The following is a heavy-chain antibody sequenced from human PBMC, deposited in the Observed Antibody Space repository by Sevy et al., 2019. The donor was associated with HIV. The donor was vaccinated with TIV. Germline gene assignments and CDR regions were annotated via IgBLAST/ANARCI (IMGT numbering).Heavy chain of an antibody. CDR2: ISSSGSTI. V-gene: IGHV3-48*03. CDR1: GFTFSSYE. CDR3: ARDLLAEYFQH. D-gene: IGHD2-15*01. J-gene: IGHJ1*01. Sequence: GGSLRLSCAASGFTFSSYEMNWVRQAPGKGLEWVSYISSSGSTIYYADSVKGRFTISRDNAKNSLYLQMNSLRAEDTAVYHCARDLLAEYFQHWGQGTLVTVSS.